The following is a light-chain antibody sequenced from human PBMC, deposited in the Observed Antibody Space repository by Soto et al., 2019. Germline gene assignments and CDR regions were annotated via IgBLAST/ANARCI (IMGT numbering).Light chain of an antibody. V-gene: IGKV1-5*01. CDR1: QSISSW. Sequence: DIQMTQSPSTLSASVGDRVTITCRASQSISSWLAWYQQKPGKAPKVLIYDASSLESGVPSRFSGSGSGTEFSLTISSLQPDDFAAYYCPQYNSYSSFTFGQGTKLEIK. J-gene: IGKJ2*01. CDR3: PQYNSYSSFT. CDR2: DAS.